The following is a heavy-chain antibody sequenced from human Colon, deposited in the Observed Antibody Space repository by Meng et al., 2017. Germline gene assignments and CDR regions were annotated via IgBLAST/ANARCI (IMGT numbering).Heavy chain of an antibody. V-gene: IGHV4-61*01. CDR2: VYYDGTT. CDR3: ARDWGSGTPY. J-gene: IGHJ4*02. CDR1: GGFVNNRTYY. Sequence: SETLSLTCTVSGGFVNNRTYYWTWIRQPPGKGLEWIGYVYYDGTTNYNPFLESRLTMSIDTSKNQFSLKLSSVTAADTAVYYCARDWGSGTPYWGQGTLVTVSS. D-gene: IGHD3-10*01.